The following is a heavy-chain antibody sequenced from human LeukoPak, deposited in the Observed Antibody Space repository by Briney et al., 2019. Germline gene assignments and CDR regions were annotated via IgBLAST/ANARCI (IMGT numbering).Heavy chain of an antibody. CDR3: ASGDQGYFDY. D-gene: IGHD2-2*01. CDR2: INTNTGNP. V-gene: IGHV7-4-1*02. J-gene: IGHJ4*02. CDR1: GYTFTSYA. Sequence: ASVKVSCKASGYTFTSYAMNWVRQAPGQGLEWMGWINTNTGNPTYAQGFTGRFVFSLDTSVSTAYLQISSLKAEDTAMYYCASGDQGYFDYWGQGTLVTVSP.